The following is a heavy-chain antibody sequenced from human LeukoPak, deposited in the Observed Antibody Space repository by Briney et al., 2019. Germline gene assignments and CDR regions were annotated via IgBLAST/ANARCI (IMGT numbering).Heavy chain of an antibody. CDR3: AKVRVVAAAGTSLDY. CDR2: ISSSGSTI. D-gene: IGHD6-13*01. V-gene: IGHV3-48*04. J-gene: IGHJ4*02. Sequence: GGSLRLSCAASGFTFSSYWMNWVRQAPGKGLEWVSYISSSGSTIYYADSVKGRFTISRDNAKNSLYLQMNSLRAEDTAVYYCAKVRVVAAAGTSLDYWGQGTLVTVSS. CDR1: GFTFSSYW.